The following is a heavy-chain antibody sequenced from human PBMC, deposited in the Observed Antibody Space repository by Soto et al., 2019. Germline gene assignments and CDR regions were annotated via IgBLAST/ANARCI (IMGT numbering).Heavy chain of an antibody. CDR3: ARDDDKYNWNGAPLDY. D-gene: IGHD1-20*01. V-gene: IGHV3-21*01. CDR1: GFTFSSYS. Sequence: EVQLVESGGGLVKPGGSLRLSCAASGFTFSSYSMNWVRQAPGKGLEWVSSISSSSSYIYYADSVKGRFTISRDNAKNSLYLQMNSLRAEDTAVYYCARDDDKYNWNGAPLDYWGQGTLVTVSS. J-gene: IGHJ4*02. CDR2: ISSSSSYI.